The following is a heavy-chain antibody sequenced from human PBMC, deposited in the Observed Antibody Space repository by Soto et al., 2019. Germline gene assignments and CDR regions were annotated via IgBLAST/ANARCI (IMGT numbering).Heavy chain of an antibody. CDR2: IYSGGST. Sequence: GGSLRLSCSASGFPVSSNYMNWVRQAPGKGLEWVSVIYSGGSTYYADSVKGRFTISRDNSKNTLYLQMNSLRAEDTAVYYCARYYDSSGYYPGSMDVWGQGTTVTVSS. CDR1: GFPVSSNY. D-gene: IGHD3-22*01. V-gene: IGHV3-53*01. CDR3: ARYYDSSGYYPGSMDV. J-gene: IGHJ6*02.